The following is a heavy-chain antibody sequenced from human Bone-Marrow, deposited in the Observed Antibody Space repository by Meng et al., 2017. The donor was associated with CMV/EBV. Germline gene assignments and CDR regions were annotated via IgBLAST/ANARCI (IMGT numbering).Heavy chain of an antibody. J-gene: IGHJ6*02. Sequence: ASVKVSCKASGYTFTGYYMHWVRQAPGQGLEWMGWINPNSGGTNYAQKFQGRVTMTRDTSISTAYMELSRLRSDDTAVYYCARDRGDGYNSKRYYYYGMDVWGQGTTVTVPS. CDR2: INPNSGGT. CDR3: ARDRGDGYNSKRYYYYGMDV. D-gene: IGHD5-24*01. CDR1: GYTFTGYY. V-gene: IGHV1-2*02.